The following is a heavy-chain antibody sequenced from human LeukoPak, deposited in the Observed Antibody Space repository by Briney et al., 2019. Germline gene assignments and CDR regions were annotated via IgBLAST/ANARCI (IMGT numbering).Heavy chain of an antibody. CDR3: AMDQRGYYRPFDY. Sequence: GGSLRLSCAASGFTFSNYAMSWVRQAPGKGLEWVSAIGGGGVSTYYADSVKGRFTISRDNSKNTLYLQMNSLRAEDTAVYYCAMDQRGYYRPFDYWGQGTLVTVSS. CDR2: IGGGGVST. V-gene: IGHV3-23*01. D-gene: IGHD1-26*01. J-gene: IGHJ4*02. CDR1: GFTFSNYA.